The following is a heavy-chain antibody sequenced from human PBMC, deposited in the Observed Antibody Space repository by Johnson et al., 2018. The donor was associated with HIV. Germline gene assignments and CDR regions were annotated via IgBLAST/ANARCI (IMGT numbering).Heavy chain of an antibody. V-gene: IGHV3-30*18. CDR1: GFTFSNYG. J-gene: IGHJ3*02. CDR3: AKEQWVAVALWVYAFDM. D-gene: IGHD6-19*01. Sequence: QVQLVESGGGVVQPGTSLRLSCAASGFTFSNYGMHWFRQAPGKGLEWVAVISYDGSNKYYADSVKGRFTISRDNSKNTLYLHMNSLRVEDTALYYCAKEQWVAVALWVYAFDMWGQGTMVTVSS. CDR2: ISYDGSNK.